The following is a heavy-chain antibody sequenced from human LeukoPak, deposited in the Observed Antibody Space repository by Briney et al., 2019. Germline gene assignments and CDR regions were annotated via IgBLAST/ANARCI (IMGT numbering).Heavy chain of an antibody. D-gene: IGHD3-9*01. V-gene: IGHV3-53*04. Sequence: GGSLRLSCAASGFTVSSNYMSWVRQAPGKGLEWVSVIYSGGSTYYADSVKGRFTISGHNSKNTLYLQMNSLRAEDTAVYYCARDQGDDILTGYYYGMDVWGQGTTVTVSS. CDR1: GFTVSSNY. CDR3: ARDQGDDILTGYYYGMDV. CDR2: IYSGGST. J-gene: IGHJ6*02.